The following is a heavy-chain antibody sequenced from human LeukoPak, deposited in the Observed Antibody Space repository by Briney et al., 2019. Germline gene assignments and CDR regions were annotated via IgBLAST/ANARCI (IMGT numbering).Heavy chain of an antibody. J-gene: IGHJ6*02. Sequence: KPSETLSLTCAVYGGSFSGYYWSWIRHPPGKGLEWIGEINHSGSTNYNPSLKSRVTISVDTSKNQFSLKLSSVTAADTAVYYCARGQSGPPRYSSSWRAYYGMDVWGQGTTVTVSS. D-gene: IGHD6-13*01. CDR2: INHSGST. CDR3: ARGQSGPPRYSSSWRAYYGMDV. V-gene: IGHV4-34*01. CDR1: GGSFSGYY.